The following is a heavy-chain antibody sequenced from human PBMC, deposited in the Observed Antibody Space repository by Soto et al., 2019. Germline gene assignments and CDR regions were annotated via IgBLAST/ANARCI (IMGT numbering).Heavy chain of an antibody. CDR1: GFTFSSYG. D-gene: IGHD5-12*01. CDR3: AKDRRDGYSYFDY. Sequence: HPGGSLRLSCAASGFTFSSYGMHWVRQAPGKGLEWVAVISYDGSNKYYADSVKGRFTISRDNSKNTLYLQMNSLRAEDTAVYYCAKDRRDGYSYFDYWGQGTLVTVSS. J-gene: IGHJ4*02. V-gene: IGHV3-30*18. CDR2: ISYDGSNK.